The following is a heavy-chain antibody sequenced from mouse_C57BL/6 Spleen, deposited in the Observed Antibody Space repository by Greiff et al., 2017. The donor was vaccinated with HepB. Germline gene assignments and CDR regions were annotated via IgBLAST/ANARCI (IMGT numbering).Heavy chain of an antibody. Sequence: VKLQQPGAELVKPGASVKLSCKASGYTFTSYWMHWVKQRPGRGLEWIGRIDPNSGGTKYNEKFKSKATLTVDKPSSTAYMQLSSLTSEDSAVYYCARSLDGYYEDYYAMDYWGQGTSVTVSS. CDR1: GYTFTSYW. CDR2: IDPNSGGT. V-gene: IGHV1-72*01. CDR3: ARSLDGYYEDYYAMDY. D-gene: IGHD2-3*01. J-gene: IGHJ4*01.